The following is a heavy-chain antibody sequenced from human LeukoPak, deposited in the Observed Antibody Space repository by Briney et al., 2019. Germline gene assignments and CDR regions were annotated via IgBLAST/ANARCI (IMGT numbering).Heavy chain of an antibody. CDR1: GYTFTSSW. D-gene: IGHD3-22*01. J-gene: IGHJ4*02. CDR2: IYPGDSDT. CDR3: ARIVDTSGYSDFDY. V-gene: IGHV5-51*01. Sequence: GESLKISCKGSGYTFTSSWIGWVRQMPGKGLEWMGIIYPGDSDTIYSPSFRGQVTISADKSISTAYLQWSSLKASDTAMYYCARIVDTSGYSDFDYWGQGTLVTVSS.